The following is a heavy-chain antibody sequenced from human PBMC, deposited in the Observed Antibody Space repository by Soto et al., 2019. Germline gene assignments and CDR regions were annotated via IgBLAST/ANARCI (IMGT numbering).Heavy chain of an antibody. CDR1: GFTFSSYG. J-gene: IGHJ4*02. D-gene: IGHD6-13*01. V-gene: IGHV3-30*18. Sequence: SLRLSCAASGFTFSSYGMHWVRQAPGKGLEWVAVISYDGSNKYYADSVKGRFTISRDNSKNTLYLQMNSLRAEDTAVYYCAKDRSSWLDYWGQGTLVTVSS. CDR2: ISYDGSNK. CDR3: AKDRSSWLDY.